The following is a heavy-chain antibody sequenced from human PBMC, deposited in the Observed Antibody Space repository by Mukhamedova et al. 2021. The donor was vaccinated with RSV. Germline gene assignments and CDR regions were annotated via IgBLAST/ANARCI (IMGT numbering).Heavy chain of an antibody. D-gene: IGHD4-23*01. J-gene: IGHJ6*03. Sequence: QDGSQTYYVDSVKGRFTISRDNAKNSLYLQMNSLIAEDTAVYYCARVRGSVNYMDVWGQGTTVTVSS. CDR3: ARVRGSVNYMDV. V-gene: IGHV3-7*01. CDR2: QDGSQT.